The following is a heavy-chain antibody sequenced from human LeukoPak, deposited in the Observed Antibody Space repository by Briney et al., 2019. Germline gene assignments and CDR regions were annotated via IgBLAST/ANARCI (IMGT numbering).Heavy chain of an antibody. J-gene: IGHJ5*02. CDR2: IIPIFGTA. CDR1: GGTFSSYA. CDR3: ARAPSLYNWFDP. Sequence: SVKVSCKASGGTFSSYAISWVRQAPGQGLEWMGRIIPIFGTANYAQKFQGRVTITTDESTSTAYMELSSLRSEDTAVYYCARAPSLYNWFDPWGQGTLVTVSA. V-gene: IGHV1-69*05.